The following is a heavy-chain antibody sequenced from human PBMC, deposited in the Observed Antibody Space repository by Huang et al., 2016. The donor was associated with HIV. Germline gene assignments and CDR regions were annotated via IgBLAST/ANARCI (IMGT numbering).Heavy chain of an antibody. Sequence: QVQLVESGGGVVKPGRSLRLSCAAFGFTFNKFDMHWVRQAPGKGLEWWAIISYDGSSKYHADSVKGRFTISRDNSKNTVYLQMNSLRVEDTAVYYCAKDGRGSGTYYDYFEYWGQGTLVTVSS. CDR1: GFTFNKFD. V-gene: IGHV3-30*18. CDR3: AKDGRGSGTYYDYFEY. CDR2: ISYDGSSK. D-gene: IGHD1-26*01. J-gene: IGHJ4*02.